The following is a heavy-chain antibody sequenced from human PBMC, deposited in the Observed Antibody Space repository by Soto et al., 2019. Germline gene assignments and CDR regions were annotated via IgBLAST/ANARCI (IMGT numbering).Heavy chain of an antibody. CDR1: GFTFSSYS. Sequence: GGSLRLSCAASGFTFSSYSMNWVRQAPGKGLEWVSSISSSSSYIYYADSVKGRFTISRDNAKNSLYLQMNSLRAEDTAVYYCARDRGYVHYYYYYYMDVWGKGTTVTVSS. J-gene: IGHJ6*03. CDR3: ARDRGYVHYYYYYYMDV. CDR2: ISSSSSYI. V-gene: IGHV3-21*01. D-gene: IGHD3-16*01.